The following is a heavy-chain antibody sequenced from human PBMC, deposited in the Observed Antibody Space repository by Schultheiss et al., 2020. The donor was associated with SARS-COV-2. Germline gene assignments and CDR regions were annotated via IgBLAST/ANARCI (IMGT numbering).Heavy chain of an antibody. V-gene: IGHV4-59*12. CDR2: IYYSGST. J-gene: IGHJ5*02. Sequence: SETLSLTCTVSGGSISSYYWSWIRQPPGKGLEWIGYIYYSGSTYYNPSLKSRVTISVDTSKNQFSLKLSSVTAADTAVYYCARASRSSSSFFGWFDPWGQGTLVTVSS. CDR3: ARASRSSSSFFGWFDP. D-gene: IGHD6-6*01. CDR1: GGSISSYY.